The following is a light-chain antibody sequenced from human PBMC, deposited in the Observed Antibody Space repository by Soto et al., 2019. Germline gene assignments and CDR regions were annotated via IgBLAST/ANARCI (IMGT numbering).Light chain of an antibody. CDR2: GAS. Sequence: EIVMTQSPATLSVSPGERATLSCRASQSVSIYLAWYQQTPDQAPMLLIYGASTRATGIPVRFSGSASGTEFTLTISRLQSEDFTVYYCQQYNKLPLTFGQGTKVEIK. V-gene: IGKV3-15*01. CDR1: QSVSIY. CDR3: QQYNKLPLT. J-gene: IGKJ1*01.